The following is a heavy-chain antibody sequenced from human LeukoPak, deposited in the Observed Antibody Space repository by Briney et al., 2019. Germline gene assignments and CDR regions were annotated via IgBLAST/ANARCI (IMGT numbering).Heavy chain of an antibody. Sequence: SETLSLTCTVSGGSISSGGYYWSWIRQPPGKGLEWIGYIYHSGSTYYNPSLKSRVTISVDRSKNQFSLKLSSVTAADTAVYYCARGEVVIALDYWGQGTLVTVSS. CDR2: IYHSGST. J-gene: IGHJ4*02. CDR1: GGSISSGGYY. CDR3: ARGEVVIALDY. D-gene: IGHD2-21*01. V-gene: IGHV4-30-2*01.